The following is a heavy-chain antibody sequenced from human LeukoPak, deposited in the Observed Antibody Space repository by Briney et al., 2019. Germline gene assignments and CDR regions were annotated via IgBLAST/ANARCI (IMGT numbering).Heavy chain of an antibody. Sequence: GGSLRLPCAASGFTFRNYWMSWVRQAPGKGLEWVANIKQDGSEKYYVDSVKGRFTISRDNAKNSLYLQMNSLRTDDTAVYFCEREGPFDFWGQGTLVTVSS. CDR1: GFTFRNYW. J-gene: IGHJ4*02. V-gene: IGHV3-7*01. CDR3: EREGPFDF. CDR2: IKQDGSEK.